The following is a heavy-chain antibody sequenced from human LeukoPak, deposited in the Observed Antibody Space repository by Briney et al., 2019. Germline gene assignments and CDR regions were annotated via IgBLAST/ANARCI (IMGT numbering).Heavy chain of an antibody. CDR1: GFTFSSYG. CDR2: IRYDGSNK. D-gene: IGHD5-18*01. V-gene: IGHV3-30*02. J-gene: IGHJ4*02. Sequence: QPGGSLRLSCAASGFTFSSYGMHWVRQAPGKGLEWAAFIRYDGSNKYYADSVKGRFTISRDNSKNTLYLQMNSLRAEDTAVYYCAKPVARTSYGYSGTDYWGQGTLVTVSS. CDR3: AKPVARTSYGYSGTDY.